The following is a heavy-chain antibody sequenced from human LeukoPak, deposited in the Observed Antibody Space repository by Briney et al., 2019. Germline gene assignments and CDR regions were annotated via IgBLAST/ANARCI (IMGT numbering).Heavy chain of an antibody. Sequence: AGGSLRLSCAASGFTFSSYAMSWVRQAPGKGLEWVSAISGSGGSTYYADSVKGRFTISRDNSKNTLYLQMNSLRAEDTAVYYCAKGTAMVTFGYYYMDVWGKGTTVTVSS. CDR2: ISGSGGST. CDR1: GFTFSSYA. CDR3: AKGTAMVTFGYYYMDV. V-gene: IGHV3-23*01. D-gene: IGHD5-18*01. J-gene: IGHJ6*03.